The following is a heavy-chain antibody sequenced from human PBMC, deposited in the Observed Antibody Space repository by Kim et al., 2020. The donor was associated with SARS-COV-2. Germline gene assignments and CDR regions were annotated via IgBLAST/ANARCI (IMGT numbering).Heavy chain of an antibody. CDR1: GFTFSSYG. J-gene: IGHJ4*02. V-gene: IGHV3-33*01. D-gene: IGHD3-10*01. Sequence: GGSLRLSCAASGFTFSSYGMHWVRQAPGKGLEWVAVIWYDGSNKYYADSVKGRFTISRDNSKNTLYLQMNSLRAEDTAVYYCARARGVTMVRGPTTSFVDYWGQGTLVTVSS. CDR2: IWYDGSNK. CDR3: ARARGVTMVRGPTTSFVDY.